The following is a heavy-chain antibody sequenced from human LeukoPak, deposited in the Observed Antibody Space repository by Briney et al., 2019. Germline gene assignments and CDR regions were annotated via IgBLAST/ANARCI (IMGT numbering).Heavy chain of an antibody. CDR3: AVMLYGSGPYY. CDR2: ISAYNGNT. Sequence: ASVKVSCKASGYTFTSYGISRVRQAPGQGLEWMGWISAYNGNTNYAQKLQGRVTMTTDTSTTTGYMELRSLRSDDTAVYYCAVMLYGSGPYYWGQGTLVTVSS. D-gene: IGHD3-10*01. J-gene: IGHJ4*02. CDR1: GYTFTSYG. V-gene: IGHV1-18*01.